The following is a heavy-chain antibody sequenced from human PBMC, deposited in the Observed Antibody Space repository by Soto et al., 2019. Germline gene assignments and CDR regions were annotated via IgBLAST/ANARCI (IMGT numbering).Heavy chain of an antibody. CDR1: GYTFTSYG. J-gene: IGHJ6*03. D-gene: IGHD2-2*01. Sequence: ASVKVACKASGYTFTSYGISWLRQAPGQGLEWMGWISAYNGNTNYAQKLQGRVTMTTDTSTSTAYMELRSLRSDDTAVYYSARVVVVVPNYYYYMDVWGKGTTVTVSS. V-gene: IGHV1-18*01. CDR3: ARVVVVVPNYYYYMDV. CDR2: ISAYNGNT.